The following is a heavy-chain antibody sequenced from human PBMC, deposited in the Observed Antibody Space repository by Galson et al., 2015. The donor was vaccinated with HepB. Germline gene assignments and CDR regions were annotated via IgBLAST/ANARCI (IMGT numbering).Heavy chain of an antibody. CDR1: GFSFSTYA. CDR2: ISGSGGSI. J-gene: IGHJ6*02. Sequence: SLRLSCAASGFSFSTYAISWVRQTPGKGLEWVSSISGSGGSIYYADSVKGRFTISRDNSKNTLYLQMNSLRAEDTAVYFCAKSGEWSLTNYFYYSMDVWGQGTTVTVSS. CDR3: AKSGEWSLTNYFYYSMDV. V-gene: IGHV3-23*01. D-gene: IGHD4/OR15-4a*01.